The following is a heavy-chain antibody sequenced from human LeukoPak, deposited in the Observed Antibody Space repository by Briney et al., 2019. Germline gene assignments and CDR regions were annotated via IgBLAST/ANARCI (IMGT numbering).Heavy chain of an antibody. V-gene: IGHV4-4*07. CDR1: GGSLNSYY. D-gene: IGHD6-13*01. CDR2: MYISGST. Sequence: SETLSLTCTVSGGSLNSYYWTWIRQPAGKGLEWIGRMYISGSTNYNPSLKSRVTMSVDTSKNQFSLKLSSVTAADTAVYYCARVSSSWYQDWYFDLWGRGTLVTVSS. J-gene: IGHJ2*01. CDR3: ARVSSSWYQDWYFDL.